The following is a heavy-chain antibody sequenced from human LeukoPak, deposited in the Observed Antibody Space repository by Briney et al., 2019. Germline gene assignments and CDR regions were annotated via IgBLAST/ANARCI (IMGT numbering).Heavy chain of an antibody. Sequence: PSETLSLTCTVSGGSISSYYWSWIRQPPGKGLEWIGYIYYSGSTNYNPSLKSRVTISVDTSKNQFSLKLSSVTAADTAVYYCARHHYYDSSGYAFDIWGQGTMVTVSS. J-gene: IGHJ3*02. V-gene: IGHV4-59*08. CDR2: IYYSGST. CDR3: ARHHYYDSSGYAFDI. CDR1: GGSISSYY. D-gene: IGHD3-22*01.